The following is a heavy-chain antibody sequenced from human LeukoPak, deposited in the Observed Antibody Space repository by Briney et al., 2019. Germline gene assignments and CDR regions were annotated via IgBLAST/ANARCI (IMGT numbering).Heavy chain of an antibody. CDR3: ARGPAAGTFDY. CDR2: IYYSGST. CDR1: GGSISSYY. V-gene: IGHV4-59*12. J-gene: IGHJ4*02. Sequence: KPSETLSLTCTVSGGSISSYYWSWIRQPPGKGLEWIGYIYYSGSTNYNPSLKSRVTISVDTSKNQFSLKLSSVTAADTAVYYCARGPAAGTFDYWGQGTLVTVSS. D-gene: IGHD6-13*01.